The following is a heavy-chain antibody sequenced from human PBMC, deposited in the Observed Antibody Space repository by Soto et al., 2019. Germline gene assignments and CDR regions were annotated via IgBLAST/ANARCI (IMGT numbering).Heavy chain of an antibody. CDR3: AKDMMHTAMVGSIYFDY. Sequence: PGGSLRLSCAASGFTFSSYAMSWIRQAPGKGLEWVSAISGSGGSTYYADSVKGRFTISRDNSKNTLYLQMNSLRAEDTAVYYCAKDMMHTAMVGSIYFDYWGQGTLVTVSS. CDR1: GFTFSSYA. J-gene: IGHJ4*02. D-gene: IGHD5-18*01. CDR2: ISGSGGST. V-gene: IGHV3-23*01.